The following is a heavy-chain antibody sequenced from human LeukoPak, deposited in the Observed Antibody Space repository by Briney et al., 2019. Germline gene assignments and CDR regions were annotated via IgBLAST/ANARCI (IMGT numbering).Heavy chain of an antibody. D-gene: IGHD3-22*01. J-gene: IGHJ4*02. V-gene: IGHV1-46*01. CDR3: ARGRDITGYSDY. CDR1: GYTFSSYY. CDR2: INPSGGST. Sequence: GASVKVSCKASGYTFSSYYVHWVRQAPGQGLEWMGVINPSGGSTSYAQKFQGRIIMTRDTSTSTVYMELSSLRSEDTAVYYCARGRDITGYSDYWGQGTLVTVSS.